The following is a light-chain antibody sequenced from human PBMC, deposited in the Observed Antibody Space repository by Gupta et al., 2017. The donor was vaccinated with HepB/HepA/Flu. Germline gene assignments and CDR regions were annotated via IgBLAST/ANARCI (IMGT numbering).Light chain of an antibody. Sequence: DIQMTQSPSSLSAFVGDRVTITCRTSQSISSYLNWYQQKPGKAPKLLIYAASSLQSGVPSRFSGIGSGTDFTLTISSLQTEDFATYYCQESYTAPWTFGQGTKVEIK. CDR2: AAS. J-gene: IGKJ1*01. V-gene: IGKV1-39*01. CDR3: QESYTAPWT. CDR1: QSISSY.